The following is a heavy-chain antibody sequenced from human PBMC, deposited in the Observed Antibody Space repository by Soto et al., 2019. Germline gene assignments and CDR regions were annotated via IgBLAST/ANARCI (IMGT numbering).Heavy chain of an antibody. D-gene: IGHD3-10*01. J-gene: IGHJ4*02. Sequence: QVQLQESGPGLVEPSQTLSLTCTVSGDSISNGYYTWSWIRQPPGKDLEWIGHIYNSVNTYSNPSLKSRVTISADTSKNQFSLKLSSVTAADTAVYYCARGPSGDKVDYWGQRTLVTVSS. CDR1: GDSISNGYYT. V-gene: IGHV4-30-4*01. CDR3: ARGPSGDKVDY. CDR2: IYNSVNT.